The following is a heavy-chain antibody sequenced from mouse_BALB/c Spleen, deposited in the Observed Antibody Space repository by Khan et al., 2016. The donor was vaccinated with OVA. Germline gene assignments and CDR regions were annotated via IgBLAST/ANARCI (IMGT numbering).Heavy chain of an antibody. Sequence: QIQLVQSGPELKKPGETVRISCKASGYTFTTAGMQWVQKMPGKGLKWIGRINTHSGVPNYAEDFKGRFAFTLETSASTAYLQLTNLTYEDTATDFCASGYGYGWYFDVWGAGTTVTVSS. CDR3: ASGYGYGWYFDV. V-gene: IGHV9-4*02. J-gene: IGHJ1*01. CDR1: GYTFTTAG. D-gene: IGHD2-2*01. CDR2: INTHSGVP.